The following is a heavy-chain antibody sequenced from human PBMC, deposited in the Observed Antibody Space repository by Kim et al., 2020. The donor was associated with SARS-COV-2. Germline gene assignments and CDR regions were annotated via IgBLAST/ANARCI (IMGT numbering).Heavy chain of an antibody. CDR1: GFTFSSYS. J-gene: IGHJ5*02. D-gene: IGHD6-13*01. CDR2: ISSSSSYI. Sequence: GGSLRLSCAASGFTFSSYSMNWVRQAPGKGLEWVSSISSSSSYIHYADSVKGRFTISRDNAKNSLYLQMNSLRAEDTAVYYCAREGTPGIAAAGTPNWFDPWGQGTLVTVSS. CDR3: AREGTPGIAAAGTPNWFDP. V-gene: IGHV3-21*01.